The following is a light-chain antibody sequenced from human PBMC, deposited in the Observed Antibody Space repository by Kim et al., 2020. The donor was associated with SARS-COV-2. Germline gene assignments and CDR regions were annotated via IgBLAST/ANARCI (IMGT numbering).Light chain of an antibody. J-gene: IGLJ1*01. CDR3: NSRDSSGNSDF. CDR1: SLRTDN. Sequence: ALGQRVRITCQGDSLRTDNANWYQQKPGQAPVPVIYDETNRPSGIRDRFSASSSGNTASLSITGAQAEDEADYYCNSRDSSGNSDFFGTGTKVTVL. V-gene: IGLV3-19*01. CDR2: DET.